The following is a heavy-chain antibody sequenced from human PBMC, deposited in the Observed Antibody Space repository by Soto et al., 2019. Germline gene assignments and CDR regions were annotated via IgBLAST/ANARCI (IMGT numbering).Heavy chain of an antibody. CDR1: GGSISSSSYY. CDR3: ARQEGYSGYDILTGYFSFDY. J-gene: IGHJ4*02. Sequence: LTCTVSGGSISSSSYYWGWVRQPPGKGLEWIGSIYYSGSTYYNPSLKSRVTISVDTSKNQFSLKLSSVTAADTAVYYCARQEGYSGYDILTGYFSFDYWGQGTLVTVSS. CDR2: IYYSGST. D-gene: IGHD3-9*01. V-gene: IGHV4-39*01.